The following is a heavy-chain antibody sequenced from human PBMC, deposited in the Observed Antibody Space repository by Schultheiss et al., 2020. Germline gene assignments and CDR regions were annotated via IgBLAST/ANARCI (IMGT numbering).Heavy chain of an antibody. CDR2: ISYDGSNK. V-gene: IGHV3-30*14. D-gene: IGHD3-10*01. J-gene: IGHJ3*02. CDR1: GFTFCSYA. Sequence: GESLKISCAASGFTFCSYAMHGVRQTPGKGLELVAVISYDGSNKYYADSVKGRFTISRENAKNSLYLQMNSLRAGDTAVYYCARGHGGAWLGELWPAFDIWGQGTMVTVSS. CDR3: ARGHGGAWLGELWPAFDI.